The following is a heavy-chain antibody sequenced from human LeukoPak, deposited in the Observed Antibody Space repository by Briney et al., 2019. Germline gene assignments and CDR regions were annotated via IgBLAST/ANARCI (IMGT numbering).Heavy chain of an antibody. CDR2: MFYGGGT. D-gene: IGHD3-10*01. Sequence: PSETLSLTCVVSGGSISSHYWTWIRQHPGEGLEWIVYMFYGGGTYYNPSLKSRVTMSVDTSKNQFSLTLASVTAADTAVYYCASRTPNLGDSGAGSSYYYYGVDVWGQGTSVTVSS. CDR1: GGSISSHY. J-gene: IGHJ6*02. CDR3: ASRTPNLGDSGAGSSYYYYGVDV. V-gene: IGHV4-59*04.